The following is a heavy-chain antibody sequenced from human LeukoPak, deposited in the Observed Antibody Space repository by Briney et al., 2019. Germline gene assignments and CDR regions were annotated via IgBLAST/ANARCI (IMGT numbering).Heavy chain of an antibody. CDR2: INHNGNVN. J-gene: IGHJ6*02. CDR1: GFNVSSNY. Sequence: GGSLRLSCAASGFNVSSNYMSWVRQAPGKGLEWVASINHNGNVNYYVDSVKGRFTISRDNAKNSLYLQMSNLRAEDTAVYFCARGGGLDVWGQGATVTVSS. V-gene: IGHV3-7*03. D-gene: IGHD3-16*01. CDR3: ARGGGLDV.